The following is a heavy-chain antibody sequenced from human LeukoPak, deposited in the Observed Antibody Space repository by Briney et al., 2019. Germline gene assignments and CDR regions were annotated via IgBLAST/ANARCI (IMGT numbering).Heavy chain of an antibody. CDR2: IIPIFGTA. CDR1: GYTLTELS. Sequence: SVKVSCKVSGYTLTELSMHWVRQAPGQGLEWMGGIIPIFGTANYAQKFQGRVTITADESTSTAYMELSSLRSEDTAVYYCARDSGQVLRYFDWLGYYYYMDVWGKGTTVTISS. V-gene: IGHV1-69*13. D-gene: IGHD3-9*01. CDR3: ARDSGQVLRYFDWLGYYYYMDV. J-gene: IGHJ6*03.